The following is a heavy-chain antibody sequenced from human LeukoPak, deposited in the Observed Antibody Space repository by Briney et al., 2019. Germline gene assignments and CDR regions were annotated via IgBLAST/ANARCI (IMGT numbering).Heavy chain of an antibody. J-gene: IGHJ6*02. CDR3: ARSTPNYGMDV. CDR1: GFTFSTYE. D-gene: IGHD5/OR15-5a*01. V-gene: IGHV3-48*03. CDR2: ISTSSRTI. Sequence: GGSLRLSCAASGFTFSTYEMNWVRQAPGKGLEWVSYISTSSRTIYYADSVKGRFTISRDKAKNSLFLQMNSLRAEDTAVYYCARSTPNYGMDVWGQGTTVTVSS.